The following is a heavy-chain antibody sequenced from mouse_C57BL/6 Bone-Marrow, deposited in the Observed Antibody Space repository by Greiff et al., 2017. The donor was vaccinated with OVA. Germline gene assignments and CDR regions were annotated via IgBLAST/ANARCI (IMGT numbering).Heavy chain of an antibody. CDR1: GFNIKDDY. Sequence: EVKLQQSGAELVRPGASVKLSCTASGFNIKDDYMHWVKQRPEQGLEWIGWIDPENGDTEYASKFQGKATITADTSSNTAYLQLSSLTSEDTAVYYCTIVMDGHDGGDWGQGTLVTVSA. V-gene: IGHV14-4*01. D-gene: IGHD2-2*01. CDR3: TIVMDGHDGGD. CDR2: IDPENGDT. J-gene: IGHJ3*01.